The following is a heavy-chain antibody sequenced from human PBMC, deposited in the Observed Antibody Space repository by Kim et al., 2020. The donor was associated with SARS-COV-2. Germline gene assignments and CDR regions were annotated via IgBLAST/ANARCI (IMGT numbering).Heavy chain of an antibody. Sequence: SVKVSCKASGGTFSSYTISWVRQAPGQGLEWMGRIIPILGIANYAQKFQGRVTITADKSTSTAYMELSSLRSEDTAVYYCARDIRARYSSGRGGVDYYYYGMDVWGQGTTVTVSS. CDR3: ARDIRARYSSGRGGVDYYYYGMDV. V-gene: IGHV1-69*04. D-gene: IGHD6-19*01. CDR2: IIPILGIA. CDR1: GGTFSSYT. J-gene: IGHJ6*02.